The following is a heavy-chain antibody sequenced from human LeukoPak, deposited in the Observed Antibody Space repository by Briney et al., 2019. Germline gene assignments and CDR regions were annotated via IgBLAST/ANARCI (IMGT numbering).Heavy chain of an antibody. J-gene: IGHJ4*02. V-gene: IGHV1-69*13. CDR2: IIPIFGTA. D-gene: IGHD2-2*01. CDR3: AYSLNAEVVVVPQDGYDY. CDR1: GYTFTSYG. Sequence: GASVKVSCKASGYTFTSYGISWVRQAPGQGLEWMGGIIPIFGTANYAQKFQGRVTITADESTSTAYMELSSLRSEDTAVYYCAYSLNAEVVVVPQDGYDYWGQGTLVTVSS.